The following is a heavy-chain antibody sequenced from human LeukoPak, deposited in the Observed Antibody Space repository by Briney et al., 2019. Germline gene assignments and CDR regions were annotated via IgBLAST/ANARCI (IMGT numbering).Heavy chain of an antibody. CDR1: GFTFSSYG. CDR2: IRYDGSNK. J-gene: IGHJ4*02. CDR3: AKGTGGNRIPFDY. D-gene: IGHD1-14*01. Sequence: GGSLRLSCAASGFTFSSYGMHWVRQAPGKGLEWVAFIRYDGSNKYYADSVKGRFTISRDNSKNTLYLQMNSLRAEDTAVYYCAKGTGGNRIPFDYWGQGTLVTVSS. V-gene: IGHV3-30*02.